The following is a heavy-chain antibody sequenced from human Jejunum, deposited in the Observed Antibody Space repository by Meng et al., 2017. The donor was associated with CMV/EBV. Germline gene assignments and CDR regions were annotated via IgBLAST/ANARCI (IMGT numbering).Heavy chain of an antibody. Sequence: LSGAASGFTFSTYWMTWVRQAPGKGLEWVANIKQDGSEKYYVDSVKGRFTISRDNAKNSLFLQMNSLRAEDTAMYYCARNARGSGYWGQGTLVTVSS. CDR2: IKQDGSEK. V-gene: IGHV3-7*01. J-gene: IGHJ4*02. CDR3: ARNARGSGY. D-gene: IGHD3-10*01. CDR1: GFTFSTYW.